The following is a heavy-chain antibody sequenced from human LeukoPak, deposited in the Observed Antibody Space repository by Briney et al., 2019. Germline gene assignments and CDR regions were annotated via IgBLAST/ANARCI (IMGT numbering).Heavy chain of an antibody. Sequence: SETLSLTCAVYGGSFSTYYCTWIRQPPGKGLEWIGEINHSGSTNYNPSLKSRVTISVDTSKNQFSPKLSSVTAADTAVYYCARGARAARPRPAQDYHYMDVWGKGTTVTVSS. D-gene: IGHD6-6*01. CDR1: GGSFSTYY. CDR3: ARGARAARPRPAQDYHYMDV. V-gene: IGHV4-34*01. J-gene: IGHJ6*03. CDR2: INHSGST.